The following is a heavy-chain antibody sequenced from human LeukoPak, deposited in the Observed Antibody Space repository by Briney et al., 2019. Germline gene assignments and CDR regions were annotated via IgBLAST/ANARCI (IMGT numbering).Heavy chain of an antibody. CDR3: ARDLMGAYNWFDP. Sequence: ASVTVSCKASGYTFTSYYMHWVRQAPGQGLEWMGIINPSGGSTIYAQKFQGRVTMTSDMSTSTVYMELSSLRSEDTAVYYCARDLMGAYNWFDPWGQGTLVTVSS. CDR2: INPSGGST. V-gene: IGHV1-46*01. CDR1: GYTFTSYY. J-gene: IGHJ5*02. D-gene: IGHD1-26*01.